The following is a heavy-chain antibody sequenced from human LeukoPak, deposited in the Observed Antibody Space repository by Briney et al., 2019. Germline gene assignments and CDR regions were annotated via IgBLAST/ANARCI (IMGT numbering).Heavy chain of an antibody. D-gene: IGHD3-22*01. CDR3: ATYYYDSSGYPGGDY. CDR1: GGSFSGYY. CDR2: INHSGST. Sequence: SETLSLTCAVYGGSFSGYYWSWIRQPPGKGLEWIGEINHSGSTNYNPSLESRVTISVDTSKNQFSLKLSSVTAADTAVYYCATYYYDSSGYPGGDYWGQGTLVTVSS. V-gene: IGHV4-34*01. J-gene: IGHJ4*02.